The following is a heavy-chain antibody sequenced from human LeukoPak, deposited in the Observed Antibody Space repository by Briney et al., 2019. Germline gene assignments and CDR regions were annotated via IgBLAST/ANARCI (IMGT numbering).Heavy chain of an antibody. CDR1: GGSISSYY. J-gene: IGHJ6*02. V-gene: IGHV4-59*01. Sequence: SETLSLTCTVSGGSISSYYWSWIRQPPGKGLEWIGYIYYSGSTNYNPSLKSRVTRSVDTSKNQFFLKLSSVTAADTAVYYCARDKAAFYGMDVWGQGTTVTVSS. D-gene: IGHD6-25*01. CDR2: IYYSGST. CDR3: ARDKAAFYGMDV.